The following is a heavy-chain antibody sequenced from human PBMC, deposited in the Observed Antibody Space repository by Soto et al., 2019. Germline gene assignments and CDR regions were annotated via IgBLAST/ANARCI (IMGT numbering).Heavy chain of an antibody. CDR3: ARALVVVTEYFDY. CDR2: IKQDGSEK. J-gene: IGHJ4*02. V-gene: IGHV3-7*03. Sequence: EVELVESGGGLVQPGGSLRLSCVASGFTISGYWMSWVRQAPGKGLEWVANIKQDGSEKHYVGSVKGRFTISKDNAKNSLFLQMNSLRAEDTAVYYCARALVVVTEYFDYWGQGILVTVSS. D-gene: IGHD3-22*01. CDR1: GFTISGYW.